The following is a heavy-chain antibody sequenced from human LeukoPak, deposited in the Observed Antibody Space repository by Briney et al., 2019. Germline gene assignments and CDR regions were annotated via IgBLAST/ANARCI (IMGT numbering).Heavy chain of an antibody. CDR3: ARDSSFWSGYLSY. D-gene: IGHD3-3*01. V-gene: IGHV4-34*01. Sequence: SETLSLTCAVYGGSFSGYYWSWIRQPPGKGLEWIGEVYHSGSTNYNPSLKSRVTISVDKSKNQFSLKLSSVTAADTAVYYCARDSSFWSGYLSYWGQGTLVTVSS. CDR2: VYHSGST. J-gene: IGHJ4*02. CDR1: GGSFSGYY.